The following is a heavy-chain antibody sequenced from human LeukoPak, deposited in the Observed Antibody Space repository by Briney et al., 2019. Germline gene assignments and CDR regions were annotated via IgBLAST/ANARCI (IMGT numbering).Heavy chain of an antibody. J-gene: IGHJ6*03. CDR2: ISSSGSTI. CDR3: ARDRDSRSYYYYMDV. Sequence: HPGGSLRLSCAASGFTFSSYEMNWVCQAPGEGLEWVSYISSSGSTIYYADSVKGRFTISRDNAKNSLYLQMNSLRAEDAAVYYCARDRDSRSYYYYMDVWGKGTTVTISS. CDR1: GFTFSSYE. D-gene: IGHD6-13*01. V-gene: IGHV3-48*03.